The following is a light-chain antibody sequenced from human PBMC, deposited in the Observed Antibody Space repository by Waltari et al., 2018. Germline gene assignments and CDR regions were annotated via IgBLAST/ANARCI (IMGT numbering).Light chain of an antibody. V-gene: IGLV2-23*02. CDR3: CTYVGRTTFHVT. CDR2: EDN. CDR1: ISDVGTYNL. J-gene: IGLJ2*01. Sequence: QSALTQPASVSGSPGQSITISCTGTISDVGTYNLVSCYQQHPGKAPKLIIYEDNTRPSGVSDRLSGSKSGNTASVTISGLQAEDEADYYCCTYVGRTTFHVTFGGGTKLTVL.